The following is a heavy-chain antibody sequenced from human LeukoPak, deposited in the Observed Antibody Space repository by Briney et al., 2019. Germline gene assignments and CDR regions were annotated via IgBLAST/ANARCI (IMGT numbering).Heavy chain of an antibody. CDR3: ARARSYAALFFDY. CDR1: GGSLSSYY. J-gene: IGHJ4*02. CDR2: IYYSGST. V-gene: IGHV4-59*01. Sequence: SETLSLTCTVSGGSLSSYYWSWLRQPPGKGREGIGYIYYSGSTNYNPSLKSRVTISVDTSKNQFSLKLSSVTAADTAVYYCARARSYAALFFDYWGQGTLVTVSS. D-gene: IGHD1-26*01.